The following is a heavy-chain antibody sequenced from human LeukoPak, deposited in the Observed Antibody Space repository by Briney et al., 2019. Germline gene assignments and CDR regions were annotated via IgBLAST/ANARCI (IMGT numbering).Heavy chain of an antibody. J-gene: IGHJ6*02. Sequence: GGSLRLSCAASGFTFSTYVMNWVRQAPGKGLEWVAGISTGGGSTYYADSVKGRFTISRDNSKNTLYLQMNSLRAEDTAVYYCAKGLGRYYGSGSIGMDVWGQGTTVTVSS. CDR3: AKGLGRYYGSGSIGMDV. CDR1: GFTFSTYV. V-gene: IGHV3-23*01. CDR2: ISTGGGST. D-gene: IGHD3-10*01.